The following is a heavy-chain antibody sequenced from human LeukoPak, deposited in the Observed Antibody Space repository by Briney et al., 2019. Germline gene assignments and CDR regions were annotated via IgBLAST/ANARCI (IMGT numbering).Heavy chain of an antibody. CDR3: AKGYYDYVWGSYYFDY. CDR1: GFTFSSYA. Sequence: GGSLRLSCAASGFTFSSYAMSWVRQAPGKGLEWVSAISGSGGRTYYADSVKGRFTISRDNSRDTLYLQMNSLRAEDTALYYCAKGYYDYVWGSYYFDYWGQGTLVTVSS. D-gene: IGHD3-16*01. CDR2: ISGSGGRT. J-gene: IGHJ4*02. V-gene: IGHV3-23*01.